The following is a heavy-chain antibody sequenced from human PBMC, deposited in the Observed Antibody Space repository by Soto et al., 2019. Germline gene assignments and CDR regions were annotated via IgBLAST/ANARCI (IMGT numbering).Heavy chain of an antibody. V-gene: IGHV3-48*03. Sequence: EVQLVESGGGLIQPGGSLRLSCAASGFTFSSYEMNWVRQAPGKGLDWVSYISTSGSNIYYADSVKGRFTISRDNAKNSLYLQMNRLRAEDTAVYYCTRDPSSGRRDWYFDLWGRGTLVTVSS. J-gene: IGHJ2*01. CDR1: GFTFSSYE. D-gene: IGHD3-22*01. CDR2: ISTSGSNI. CDR3: TRDPSSGRRDWYFDL.